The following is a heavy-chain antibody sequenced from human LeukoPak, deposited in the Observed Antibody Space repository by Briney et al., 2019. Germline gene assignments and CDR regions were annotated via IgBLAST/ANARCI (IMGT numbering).Heavy chain of an antibody. CDR2: IYSGGST. Sequence: PGGSLRLSCAASGFTVSSNYMSWVRQAPGKGLEWVSVIYSGGSTYYADSVKGRFTISRDNSKNTLYLQMNSLRAEDTAVYYCASSHCSGGSCYPLQHWGQGTLVTVSS. J-gene: IGHJ1*01. CDR1: GFTVSSNY. V-gene: IGHV3-53*01. CDR3: ASSHCSGGSCYPLQH. D-gene: IGHD2-15*01.